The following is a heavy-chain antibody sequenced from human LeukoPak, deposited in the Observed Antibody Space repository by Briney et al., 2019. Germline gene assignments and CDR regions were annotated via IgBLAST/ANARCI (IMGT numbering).Heavy chain of an antibody. D-gene: IGHD1-14*01. CDR2: ISGSGGST. CDR3: AKDRSTIRRYNQQEKWLFSPRFDP. V-gene: IGHV3-23*01. J-gene: IGHJ5*02. CDR1: GFTFSSYA. Sequence: GGSLRLSCAASGFTFSSYAMSWARQAPGKGLEWVSAISGSGGSTYYADSVKGRFTISRDNSKNTLYLQMNSLRAEDTAVYYCAKDRSTIRRYNQQEKWLFSPRFDPWGQGTLVTVSS.